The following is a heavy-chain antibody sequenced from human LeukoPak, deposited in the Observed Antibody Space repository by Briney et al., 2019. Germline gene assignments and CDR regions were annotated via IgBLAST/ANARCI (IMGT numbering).Heavy chain of an antibody. D-gene: IGHD2-21*01. CDR3: AKDYCGGNTGFVDY. Sequence: GGSLRLSWAASGFTFEDFAMQCVRQGPGEGLEWVSLINWNVGTIAYADSVKGRFTISRETARPSLYLQMHRLRPEETALYSCAKDYCGGNTGFVDYWGQGTLVTVSS. CDR2: INWNVGTI. CDR1: GFTFEDFA. J-gene: IGHJ4*02. V-gene: IGHV3-9*01.